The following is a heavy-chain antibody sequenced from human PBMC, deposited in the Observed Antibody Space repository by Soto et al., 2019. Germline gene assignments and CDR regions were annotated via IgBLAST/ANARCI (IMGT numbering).Heavy chain of an antibody. J-gene: IGHJ4*02. Sequence: ASVKVSCKASGYTSTGYYIHWVRQAPGQGLEWMGWINPNSGGTKYAQKFQGRVTLTRDTSISTAYMELSSLRSDDTAVYYCARVYTSGWYYFDYWGQGTLVTVPS. CDR2: INPNSGGT. CDR1: GYTSTGYY. D-gene: IGHD6-19*01. CDR3: ARVYTSGWYYFDY. V-gene: IGHV1-2*02.